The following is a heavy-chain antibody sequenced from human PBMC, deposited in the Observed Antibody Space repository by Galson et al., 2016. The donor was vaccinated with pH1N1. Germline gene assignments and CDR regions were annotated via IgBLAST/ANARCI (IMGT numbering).Heavy chain of an antibody. J-gene: IGHJ6*02. CDR2: IKQDGSVK. Sequence: SLRLSCAASGFTFSSYWMSWVRQAPGKGLEWVANIKQDGSVKYYVDSVKGRFTISRDNAKNSLYLRMNSLTGEDTAVYSCARKGLPDVWGQGTTVTVSS. V-gene: IGHV3-7*01. CDR1: GFTFSSYW. CDR3: ARKGLPDV.